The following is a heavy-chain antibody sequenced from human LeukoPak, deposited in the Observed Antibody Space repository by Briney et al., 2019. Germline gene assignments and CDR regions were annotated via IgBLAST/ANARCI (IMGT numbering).Heavy chain of an antibody. CDR2: IGDNGNT. V-gene: IGHV1-3*01. J-gene: IGHJ5*02. CDR1: GYTFISYV. D-gene: IGHD3-22*01. Sequence: ASVNVSCKASGYTFISYVIHWVRQAPGRGLEWMGWIGDNGNTKYSQKFQGRITITRDTSASTAYMELSSLRSEDTAVYYCARDIVTTASFDPWGQGTLVTVSS. CDR3: ARDIVTTASFDP.